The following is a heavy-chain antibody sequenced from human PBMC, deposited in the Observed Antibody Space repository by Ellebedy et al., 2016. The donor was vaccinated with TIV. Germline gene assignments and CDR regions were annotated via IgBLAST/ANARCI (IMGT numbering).Heavy chain of an antibody. CDR1: GFTFSSYE. CDR3: AKELTMIFPGGMDV. V-gene: IGHV3-48*03. Sequence: GESLKISCAASGFTFSSYEMNWVRQAPGKGLEWVSYISSSGSTIYYADSVKGRFTISRDNSKNTLYLQMNSLRAEDTAVYYCAKELTMIFPGGMDVWGQGTTVTVSS. J-gene: IGHJ6*02. D-gene: IGHD3-22*01. CDR2: ISSSGSTI.